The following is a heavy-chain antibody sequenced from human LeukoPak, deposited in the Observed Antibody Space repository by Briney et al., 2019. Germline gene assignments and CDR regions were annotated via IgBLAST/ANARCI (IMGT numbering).Heavy chain of an antibody. J-gene: IGHJ4*02. CDR1: GYTFTGYY. V-gene: IGHV1-2*02. D-gene: IGHD3-10*01. Sequence: ASVKVSCKASGYTFTGYYLHWVRQAPGQGLEWMGWISPNTGDTNYAQKFQGRVTMTRDTSITTAYMELRSLRSDDRAVYYCARIGEDYWGQGTLVTVSS. CDR3: ARIGEDY. CDR2: ISPNTGDT.